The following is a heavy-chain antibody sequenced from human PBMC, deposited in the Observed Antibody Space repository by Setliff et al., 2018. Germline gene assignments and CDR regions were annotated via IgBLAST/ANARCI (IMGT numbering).Heavy chain of an antibody. CDR2: LSWNGDDT. V-gene: IGHV3-20*04. CDR3: ARLDYGSPAEY. J-gene: IGHJ4*02. CDR1: GFDFGVYG. Sequence: PGGSLRLSCTASGFDFGVYGMSWIRQAPGKGLEWVSGLSWNGDDTGYADSVKGRFTISRDNAKNSLYLQMNNLRVEDTAIYYCARLDYGSPAEYWGQGTLVTVSS. D-gene: IGHD4-17*01.